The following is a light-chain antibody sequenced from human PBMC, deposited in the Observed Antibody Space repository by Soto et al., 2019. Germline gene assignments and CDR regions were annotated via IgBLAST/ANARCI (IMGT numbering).Light chain of an antibody. Sequence: DIQMTQSPSTLSASVGDRVTITCRASQSISSWLAWYQQKPGKAPKLLIYDASSLESGVPSRFSGSGSGTEFTLTISSLEPEDFAVYYCQERTGWPPWTFGQGTKVEIE. CDR1: QSISSW. J-gene: IGKJ1*01. CDR3: QERTGWPPWT. CDR2: DAS. V-gene: IGKV1-5*01.